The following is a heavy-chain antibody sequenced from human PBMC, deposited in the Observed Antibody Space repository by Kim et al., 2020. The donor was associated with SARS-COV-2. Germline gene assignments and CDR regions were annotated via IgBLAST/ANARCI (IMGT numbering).Heavy chain of an antibody. CDR1: GGTFSSYA. Sequence: SVKVSCKASGGTFSSYAISWVRQAPGQGLEWMGRIIPILGIANYAQKFQGRVTITADKSTSTAYMELSSLRSEDTAVYYCARGGGCSSTSCYNYYYYGMDVWGQGTTVTVSS. J-gene: IGHJ6*02. V-gene: IGHV1-69*04. CDR3: ARGGGCSSTSCYNYYYYGMDV. CDR2: IIPILGIA. D-gene: IGHD2-2*02.